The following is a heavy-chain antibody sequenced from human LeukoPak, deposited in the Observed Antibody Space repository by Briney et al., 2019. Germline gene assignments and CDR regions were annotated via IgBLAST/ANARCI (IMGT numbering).Heavy chain of an antibody. J-gene: IGHJ4*02. CDR2: INWNGGST. Sequence: GSLRLSCAASGFTFDDYGMSWVRQAPGKGLEWVSGINWNGGSTGYADSVKGRFTISRDNAKNSLYLQMNSLRAEDTALYYCARDPPIAAAGTEDYWGQGTPVTVSS. D-gene: IGHD6-13*01. CDR1: GFTFDDYG. V-gene: IGHV3-20*04. CDR3: ARDPPIAAAGTEDY.